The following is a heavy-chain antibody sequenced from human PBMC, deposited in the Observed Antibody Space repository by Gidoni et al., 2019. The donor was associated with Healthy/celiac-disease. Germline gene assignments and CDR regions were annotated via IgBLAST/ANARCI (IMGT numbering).Heavy chain of an antibody. CDR2: ISSSSTI. V-gene: IGHV3-48*01. D-gene: IGHD3-10*01. J-gene: IGHJ3*02. CDR1: GFTFSSYS. Sequence: EVQLVEYGGGLVQPGGSLRLSCAASGFTFSSYSMNWVRQAPGKGLEWVSYISSSSTIYYADSVKGRFTISRDNAKNSLYLQMNSLRAEDTAVYYCARAPGGGAFDIWGQGTMVTVSS. CDR3: ARAPGGGAFDI.